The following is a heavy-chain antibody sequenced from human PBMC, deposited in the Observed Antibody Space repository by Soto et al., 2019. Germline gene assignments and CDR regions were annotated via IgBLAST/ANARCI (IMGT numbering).Heavy chain of an antibody. CDR3: AKEDPIVLMVYSSSWFDP. D-gene: IGHD2-8*01. Sequence: PGGSLRLSCVASGFTFSSYAMSWVRQAPGKGLEWVSAISGSGGSTYYADSVKGRFTISRDNSKNTLYLQMNSLRAEDTAVYYCAKEDPIVLMVYSSSWFDPWGKGTLVTVSS. V-gene: IGHV3-23*01. CDR1: GFTFSSYA. J-gene: IGHJ5*02. CDR2: ISGSGGST.